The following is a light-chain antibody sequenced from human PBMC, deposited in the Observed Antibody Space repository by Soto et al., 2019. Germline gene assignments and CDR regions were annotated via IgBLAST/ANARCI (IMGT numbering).Light chain of an antibody. CDR2: DNN. CDR1: RSNIGAGYD. CDR3: QSYDTSRSVPVV. J-gene: IGLJ2*01. V-gene: IGLV1-40*01. Sequence: QSVLTQPPSVSGAPGQRVTISCTGTRSNIGAGYDVHWYQQLPGRAPKLLISDNNKRPSGVPDRFSVSKSGASASLAITGLQPEDEADYDCQSYDTSRSVPVVVGGGTKLTVL.